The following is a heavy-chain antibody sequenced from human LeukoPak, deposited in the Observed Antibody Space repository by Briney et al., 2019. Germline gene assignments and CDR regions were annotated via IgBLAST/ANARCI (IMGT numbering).Heavy chain of an antibody. Sequence: SETLSLTCTVSGGSISSYYWSWIRQPPGKGLEWIGYIYYSGSTNYNPSLKSRVTISVDTSKNQFSLTLSSVTAADMAVYYCARSLWFGEFDYWGQGTLVTVSS. CDR1: GGSISSYY. CDR3: ARSLWFGEFDY. CDR2: IYYSGST. J-gene: IGHJ4*02. D-gene: IGHD3-10*01. V-gene: IGHV4-59*01.